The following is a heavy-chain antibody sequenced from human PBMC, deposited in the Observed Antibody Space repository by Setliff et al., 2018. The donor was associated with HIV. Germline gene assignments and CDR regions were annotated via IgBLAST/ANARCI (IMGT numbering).Heavy chain of an antibody. CDR1: GFTFSSYA. CDR2: ISTSSATK. CDR3: ARVRETSGGYWGNFYYYMDV. Sequence: GGSLRLSCAASGFTFSSYAMSWVRQAPGQGLEWVSYISTSSATKYYADSVKGRFTISRDNAKNSLYLQMNSVRADDTAVYFCARVRETSGGYWGNFYYYMDVWGKGTTVTVSS. V-gene: IGHV3-48*04. J-gene: IGHJ6*03. D-gene: IGHD2-21*02.